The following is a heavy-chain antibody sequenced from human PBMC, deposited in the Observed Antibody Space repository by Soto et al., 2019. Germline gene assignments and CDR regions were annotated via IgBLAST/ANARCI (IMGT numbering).Heavy chain of an antibody. Sequence: PSETLSLTCAVYGGSFSAYYWSWIRQPPGKGLEWNGYIYYSGSTNYKPSLKNRVTITVKKSKNHFSLKLSSVTAADTAVYYCASRSSWYGGGWFVPWG. D-gene: IGHD6-13*01. CDR1: GGSFSAYY. V-gene: IGHV4-59*08. J-gene: IGHJ5*02. CDR2: IYYSGST. CDR3: ASRSSWYGGGWFVP.